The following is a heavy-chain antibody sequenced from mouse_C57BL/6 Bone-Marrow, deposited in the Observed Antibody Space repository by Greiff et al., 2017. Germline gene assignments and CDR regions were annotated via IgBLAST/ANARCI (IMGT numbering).Heavy chain of an antibody. CDR3: ARPYYSNYWYFDV. CDR2: IYPGSGST. V-gene: IGHV1-55*01. CDR1: AYTFTSYW. Sequence: QVQLQQPGAELVKPGASVKMSCKASAYTFTSYWITWVKQRPGQGLAWIGDIYPGSGSTNYNEKFKSKATLTVDTSSSTAYMQLSSLTSEDSAVYYCARPYYSNYWYFDVWGTGTTVTVSS. D-gene: IGHD2-5*01. J-gene: IGHJ1*03.